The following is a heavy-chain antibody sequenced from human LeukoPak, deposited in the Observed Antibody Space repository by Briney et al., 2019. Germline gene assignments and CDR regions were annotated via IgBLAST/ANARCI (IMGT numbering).Heavy chain of an antibody. D-gene: IGHD3-3*01. CDR1: GGSISSSSYY. CDR2: IYYSGST. V-gene: IGHV4-39*01. CDR3: ARHRYDFSVDY. Sequence: SETLSLTCTVSGGSISSSSYYWGWIRQPPGKGLEWIGSIYYSGSTYYNPSLKSRVTISVDTSKNQFSLKLSSATAADTAVYYCARHRYDFSVDYWGQGTLVTVSS. J-gene: IGHJ4*02.